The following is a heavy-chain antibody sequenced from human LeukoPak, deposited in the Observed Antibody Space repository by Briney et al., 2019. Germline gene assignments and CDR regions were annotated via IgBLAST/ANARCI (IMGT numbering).Heavy chain of an antibody. CDR3: YTTSGGRPH. D-gene: IGHD2-2*02. CDR2: MYYSGST. Sequence: PSETLSLTCTVSGGSISSSGYYWGWLRHPPGKGLEWIGSMYYSGSTNSNPSVKSRVTISADTSRNQFSLNLSSVTAADTAVYYCYTTSGGRPHWGQGTLVTVSS. J-gene: IGHJ4*02. V-gene: IGHV4-39*01. CDR1: GGSISSSGYY.